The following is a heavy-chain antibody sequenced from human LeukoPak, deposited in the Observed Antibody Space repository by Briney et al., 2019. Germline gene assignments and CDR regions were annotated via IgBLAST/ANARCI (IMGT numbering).Heavy chain of an antibody. CDR2: ISSSSSYI. D-gene: IGHD2-21*02. Sequence: GGSLRLSCAASGFTFSSYSMNWVRQAPGKGLEWVSSISSSSSYIYYADSVKGRFTISRDNSKNTLYLQMNSLRAEDTAVYYCAKGDFGAYCGGDCYLDYWGQGTLVTVSS. CDR3: AKGDFGAYCGGDCYLDY. CDR1: GFTFSSYS. V-gene: IGHV3-21*04. J-gene: IGHJ4*02.